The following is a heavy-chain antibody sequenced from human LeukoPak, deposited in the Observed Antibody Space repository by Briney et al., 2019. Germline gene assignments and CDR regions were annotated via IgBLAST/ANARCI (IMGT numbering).Heavy chain of an antibody. Sequence: GSLRLSCPASGFTFSSYLMCGVRQAPGKGLEWVANIKQDGSEKYYVDSVKGRFTISRDNAKNSLYLPMNSLGADDSAVYYCSRDGAERPHLYWGQGTLVTVSS. D-gene: IGHD6-25*01. CDR2: IKQDGSEK. CDR1: GFTFSSYL. J-gene: IGHJ4*02. CDR3: SRDGAERPHLY. V-gene: IGHV3-7*01.